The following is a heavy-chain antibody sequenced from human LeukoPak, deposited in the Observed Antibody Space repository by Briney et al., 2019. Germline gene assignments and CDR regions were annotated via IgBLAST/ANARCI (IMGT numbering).Heavy chain of an antibody. Sequence: SETLSLTCTVSGGSISSYYWSWTRQPPGKGLEWIGYIYYSGSTNYNPSLKSRVTISVDTSKNQFSLKLSSVTAADTAVYYCARALGFREYGIVVVNYFDYWGQGTLVTVSS. D-gene: IGHD3-22*01. CDR2: IYYSGST. J-gene: IGHJ4*02. CDR1: GGSISSYY. V-gene: IGHV4-59*01. CDR3: ARALGFREYGIVVVNYFDY.